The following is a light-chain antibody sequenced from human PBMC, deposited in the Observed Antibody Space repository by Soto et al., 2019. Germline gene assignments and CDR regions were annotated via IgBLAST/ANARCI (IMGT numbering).Light chain of an antibody. CDR3: QAWDNSPHVV. CDR2: QDR. Sequence: SYELTQPPSVSVSPGQTATITCSGDKLGDKYVCWYQQKQGQSPLLVIYQDRKRPSGIPERFSGSNSGNTATLTISGTQAMDEADYYCQAWDNSPHVVFGGGTKLTVL. V-gene: IGLV3-1*01. CDR1: KLGDKY. J-gene: IGLJ2*01.